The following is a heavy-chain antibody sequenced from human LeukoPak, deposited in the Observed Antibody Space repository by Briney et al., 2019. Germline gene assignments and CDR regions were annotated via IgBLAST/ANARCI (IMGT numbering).Heavy chain of an antibody. V-gene: IGHV4-39*01. CDR1: DGSITSSSYY. CDR3: ARLFGDYNDWFDP. J-gene: IGHJ5*02. CDR2: IYYSGST. D-gene: IGHD4-17*01. Sequence: PSETLSLTCPVSDGSITSSSYYWGWIRQPPGRGLEWIGSIYYSGSTYYNPSLKSRVTTSVDTSKNQFSLKLSSVTAADTAVYYCARLFGDYNDWFDPWAREPWSPSPQ.